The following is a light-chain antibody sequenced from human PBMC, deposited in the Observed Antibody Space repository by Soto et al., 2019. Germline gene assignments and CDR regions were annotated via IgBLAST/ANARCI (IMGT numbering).Light chain of an antibody. Sequence: QSALTQPPSASFSPGQSVTISCTGTKNDIGVYDFVSWYQHHPGKAPRLIIYEVVQRPSGVPDRFSGSKSGNTASLTVSGLQAADEADYFCKSYAGSNTYVFGSGTKV. V-gene: IGLV2-8*01. CDR2: EVV. J-gene: IGLJ1*01. CDR3: KSYAGSNTYV. CDR1: KNDIGVYDF.